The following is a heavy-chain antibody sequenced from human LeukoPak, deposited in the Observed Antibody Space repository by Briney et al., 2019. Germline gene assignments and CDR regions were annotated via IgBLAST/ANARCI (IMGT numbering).Heavy chain of an antibody. CDR1: GMTSDDYA. V-gene: IGHV3-43*02. CDR2: ISGVVGRT. Sequence: GRSLRLSCAASGMTSDDYATHWVRRAPEGGLEWVSLISGVVGRTYYADSVKGRFTISRDNSKNSLSLQMTNLRTEDTAMYYCAKGFSVLASNHYLYYYGMDVWGQETTVTVSS. J-gene: IGHJ6*02. D-gene: IGHD3-3*01. CDR3: AKGFSVLASNHYLYYYGMDV.